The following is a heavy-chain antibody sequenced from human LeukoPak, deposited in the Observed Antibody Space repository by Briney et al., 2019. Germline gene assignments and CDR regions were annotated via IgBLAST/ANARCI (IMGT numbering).Heavy chain of an antibody. Sequence: SETLSLTCTVSGGSISSSSYYWGRIRQPPGKGLEWIGSIYYSGSTYYNPSLKSRVTISVDTSKNQFSLKLSSVTAADTAVYYCARHPQDIVVVVAATQRTGWFDPWGQGTLVTVSS. J-gene: IGHJ5*02. V-gene: IGHV4-39*01. CDR2: IYYSGST. CDR1: GGSISSSSYY. CDR3: ARHPQDIVVVVAATQRTGWFDP. D-gene: IGHD2-15*01.